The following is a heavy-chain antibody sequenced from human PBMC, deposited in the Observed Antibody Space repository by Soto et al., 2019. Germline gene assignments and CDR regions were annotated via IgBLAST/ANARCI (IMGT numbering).Heavy chain of an antibody. V-gene: IGHV4-30-4*01. CDR3: ARAILLHYYGSGSYRPNWFDP. D-gene: IGHD3-10*01. J-gene: IGHJ5*02. CDR1: GGSISSGDYY. Sequence: PSETLSLTCTVSGGSISSGDYYWSWIRQPPGKGLEWIGYIYYSGSTYYNPSLKSRVTISVDTSKNQFSLKLSSVTAADTAVYYCARAILLHYYGSGSYRPNWFDPWGQGTLVTVSS. CDR2: IYYSGST.